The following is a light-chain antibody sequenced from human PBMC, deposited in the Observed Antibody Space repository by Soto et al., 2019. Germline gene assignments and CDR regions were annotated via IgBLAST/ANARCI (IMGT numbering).Light chain of an antibody. J-gene: IGLJ1*01. Sequence: QSVLTQPHSASGSPGQSVTISCTGTSSDVGGYKHVSWYQHHPGKAPKLIIYDVTERPSGVPDRFSGSRSGNTASLTISGLQAEDEADYYCCSYTGSSSYVFGIGTKVTV. CDR2: DVT. CDR1: SSDVGGYKH. V-gene: IGLV2-11*01. CDR3: CSYTGSSSYV.